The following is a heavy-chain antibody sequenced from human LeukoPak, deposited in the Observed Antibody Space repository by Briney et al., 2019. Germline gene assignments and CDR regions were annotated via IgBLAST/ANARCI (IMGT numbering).Heavy chain of an antibody. V-gene: IGHV4-34*11. Sequence: SETLSLTCAVYSGSFSGYYWNWIRQPPGKGLEWIGYIYYSGSTNYNPSLKSRVTISVDTSKNQFSLKLSSVTAADTAVYYCARTTEAHSWRTRYYDYYMDVWGKGTTVTVSS. CDR2: IYYSGST. CDR3: ARTTEAHSWRTRYYDYYMDV. J-gene: IGHJ6*03. D-gene: IGHD6-13*01. CDR1: SGSFSGYY.